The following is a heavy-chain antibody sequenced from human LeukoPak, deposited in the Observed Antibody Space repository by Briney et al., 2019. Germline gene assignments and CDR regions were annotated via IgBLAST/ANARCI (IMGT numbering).Heavy chain of an antibody. Sequence: PGGSLRLSCAASGFTFSSYAMRWVRQAPGKGLEWVAVISYDGSNKYYADSVKGRFTISRDNSKNTLYLQMNSLRAEDTAVYYCASGADYGDYRFDYWGQGTLVTVSS. CDR1: GFTFSSYA. D-gene: IGHD4-17*01. CDR2: ISYDGSNK. V-gene: IGHV3-30-3*01. J-gene: IGHJ4*02. CDR3: ASGADYGDYRFDY.